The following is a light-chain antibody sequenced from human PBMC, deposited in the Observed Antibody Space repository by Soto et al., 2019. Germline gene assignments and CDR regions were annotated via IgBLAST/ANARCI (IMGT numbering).Light chain of an antibody. Sequence: EIVMTQSPATLSVSPGERATLSCRASQSVSSNLAWYQQKPGQAPRLLIYGASTRATGIPARFGGSGSGTEFTLTISSLQSEDFAVYYCQQYNNWPRRLTFGGGTKVEIK. J-gene: IGKJ4*01. CDR3: QQYNNWPRRLT. CDR1: QSVSSN. V-gene: IGKV3-15*01. CDR2: GAS.